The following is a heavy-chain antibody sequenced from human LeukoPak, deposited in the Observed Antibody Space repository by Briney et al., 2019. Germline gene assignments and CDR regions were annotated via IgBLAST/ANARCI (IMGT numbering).Heavy chain of an antibody. J-gene: IGHJ4*02. D-gene: IGHD6-25*01. CDR2: ISTYNGDT. CDR3: LRDAQRPRLTPDY. CDR1: GYTFNTYG. V-gene: IGHV1-18*01. Sequence: GASVKVSCKASGYTFNTYGISWVRQAPGQGLEWMGWISTYNGDTSYVQNLQGRVTMTTDTSTSTAYMEPMSLRSDDTAVYYCLRDAQRPRLTPDYWGQGTLVTVSS.